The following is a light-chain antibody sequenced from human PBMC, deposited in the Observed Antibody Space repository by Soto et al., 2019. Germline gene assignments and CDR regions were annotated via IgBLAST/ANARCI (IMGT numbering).Light chain of an antibody. CDR1: QTIFTY. CDR3: QQSYSAPLT. CDR2: AAS. Sequence: DIQMTQSPASLAASIVARVTISCRASQTIFTYLNWYQQKPGKAPNLLIFAASNLQSGVPSRFSASGSGTDFTLTISSLQREDLATYHCQQSYSAPLTFGQGTKV. V-gene: IGKV1-39*01. J-gene: IGKJ1*01.